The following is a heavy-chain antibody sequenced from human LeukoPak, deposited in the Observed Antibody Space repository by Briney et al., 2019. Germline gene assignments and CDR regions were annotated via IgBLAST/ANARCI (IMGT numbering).Heavy chain of an antibody. J-gene: IGHJ5*02. CDR2: IYYSGST. CDR1: GGSISSYY. CDR3: AGHPNFLNWFDP. V-gene: IGHV4-59*01. Sequence: KPSETLSLTCTVSGGSISSYYWSCIRQPPGKGLEWVGYIYYSGSTNYNPPLKSRVTLSLDTSKNLFSLKLSSVTAADTAVYYCAGHPNFLNWFDPWGQGTLVTVSS. D-gene: IGHD1-7*01.